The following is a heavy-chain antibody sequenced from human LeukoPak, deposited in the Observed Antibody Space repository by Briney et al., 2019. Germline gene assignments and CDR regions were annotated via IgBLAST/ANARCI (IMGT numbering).Heavy chain of an antibody. V-gene: IGHV3-7*01. CDR1: GFTFRSYW. CDR3: ARDRWAKVYDAFDI. Sequence: PGGSLRLSCAASGFTFRSYWMSWVRQAPGKGLEWVATIKQDGSEKYYVDSVKGRFTISKDNAKHSLYLQMNSLRAEDTAVYYCARDRWAKVYDAFDIWGQGTMVTVSS. J-gene: IGHJ3*02. D-gene: IGHD5-24*01. CDR2: IKQDGSEK.